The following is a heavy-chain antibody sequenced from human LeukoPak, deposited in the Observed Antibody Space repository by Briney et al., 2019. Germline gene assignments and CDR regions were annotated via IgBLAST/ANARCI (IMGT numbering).Heavy chain of an antibody. Sequence: GASVKVSCKASGYTFTGYYMHWVRQAPGQGLERMGWINPNSGGTNYAQKFQGRVTMTRDTSISTAYMELSRLRSDDTAVYYCARGATVAYYYYGVDVWGQGTTVTVSS. CDR1: GYTFTGYY. V-gene: IGHV1-2*02. J-gene: IGHJ6*02. D-gene: IGHD1-26*01. CDR3: ARGATVAYYYYGVDV. CDR2: INPNSGGT.